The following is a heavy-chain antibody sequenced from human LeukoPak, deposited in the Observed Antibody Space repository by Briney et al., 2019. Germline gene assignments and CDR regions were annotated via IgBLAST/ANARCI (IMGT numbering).Heavy chain of an antibody. CDR2: IYYSGST. D-gene: IGHD2-8*01. V-gene: IGHV4-59*01. Sequence: SETLSLTSTVSVGSRSSIYWSWIRQPPGKGLEWIGYIYYSGSTNYNPSLESRVSISVDTSKNQFSLKLSSVSAADTPVYYCARARWGVFYFETGATNNYTCMDVWSKGTTVTVSS. CDR1: VGSRSSIY. J-gene: IGHJ6*03. CDR3: ARARWGVFYFETGATNNYTCMDV.